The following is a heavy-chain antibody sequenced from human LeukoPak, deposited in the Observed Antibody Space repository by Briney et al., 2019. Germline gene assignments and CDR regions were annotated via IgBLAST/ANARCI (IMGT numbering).Heavy chain of an antibody. Sequence: GGSLRLSCAASGFTFSSYAMHWVRQAPGKGLEWVAVISYDGSNKYYADSVKGRFTISRDNSKNTLYLQMSSLRAEDTAVYYCARVSCTSCYTVDYWGQGTLVTVSS. CDR2: ISYDGSNK. V-gene: IGHV3-30-3*01. J-gene: IGHJ4*02. D-gene: IGHD2-2*02. CDR1: GFTFSSYA. CDR3: ARVSCTSCYTVDY.